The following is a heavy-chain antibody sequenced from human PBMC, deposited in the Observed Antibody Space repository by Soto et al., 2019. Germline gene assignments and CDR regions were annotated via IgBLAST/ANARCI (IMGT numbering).Heavy chain of an antibody. Sequence: PGGSLRLSCAASGFTFSSYWMSWVRQAPGKGLEWVANIKQDGSEKCYVDSVKGRFTISRDNAKNSLYLQMNSLRAEDTAVYYCARERTIVPGTDAFDIWGQGTMVTVSS. V-gene: IGHV3-7*01. D-gene: IGHD4-4*01. CDR3: ARERTIVPGTDAFDI. J-gene: IGHJ3*02. CDR1: GFTFSSYW. CDR2: IKQDGSEK.